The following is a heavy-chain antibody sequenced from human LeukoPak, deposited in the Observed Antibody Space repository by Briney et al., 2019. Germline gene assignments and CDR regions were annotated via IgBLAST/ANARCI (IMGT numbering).Heavy chain of an antibody. J-gene: IGHJ4*02. V-gene: IGHV3-33*01. CDR1: GFSFSTYA. CDR2: IWHDASHT. Sequence: GGSLRLSCAASGFSFSTYAMHWVRQAPVKGLEWVALIWHDASHTFYTDSVKGRFTISRDNSKNTVYLQMNSLGGEDTAVYYCAREIFGSGSSPDYWGQGTLVTVSS. D-gene: IGHD3-10*01. CDR3: AREIFGSGSSPDY.